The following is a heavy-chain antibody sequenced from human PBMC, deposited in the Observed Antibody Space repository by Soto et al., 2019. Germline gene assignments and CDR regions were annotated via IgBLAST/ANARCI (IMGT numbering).Heavy chain of an antibody. CDR1: GGSISSSSYY. CDR3: ARHPVPWGSYYYYYGMDV. V-gene: IGHV4-39*01. J-gene: IGHJ6*02. CDR2: IYYSGST. D-gene: IGHD3-16*01. Sequence: QLQLQESGPGLVKPSETLSLTCTVSGGSISSSSYYWGWIRQPPGKGLEWIGSIYYSGSTYYNPSLKSRVTISVDTSKNQFSLKLSSVTAADTAVYYCARHPVPWGSYYYYYGMDVWGQGTTVTVSS.